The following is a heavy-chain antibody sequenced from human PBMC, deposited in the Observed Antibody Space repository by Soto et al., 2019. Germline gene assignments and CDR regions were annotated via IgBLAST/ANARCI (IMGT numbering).Heavy chain of an antibody. J-gene: IGHJ4*02. CDR2: ISGGGAGT. Sequence: HPGGSLRLSCTASGFTFSSYAVNWVRQAPGKGLEWVSTISGGGAGTYYADSVKGRFTISRDNSKNTLYLQMNSLRAEDTAVYYCAKDGRGDYVFFDYWGQGTLVTVSS. CDR1: GFTFSSYA. D-gene: IGHD4-17*01. CDR3: AKDGRGDYVFFDY. V-gene: IGHV3-23*01.